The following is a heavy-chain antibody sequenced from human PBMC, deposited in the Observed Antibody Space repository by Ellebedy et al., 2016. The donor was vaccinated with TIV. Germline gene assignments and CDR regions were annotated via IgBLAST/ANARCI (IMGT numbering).Heavy chain of an antibody. CDR1: RLTFSTYP. V-gene: IGHV3-7*01. J-gene: IGHJ4*02. CDR3: ARDQGRGIDY. D-gene: IGHD3-10*01. CDR2: TDQDGTEK. Sequence: GGSLRLSCAASRLTFSTYPMNWVRQAPGKGLEWVANTDQDGTEKNYVDSVKGRFTISRDHAKNSLYLQMNSLRVEDTAVYYCARDQGRGIDYWGQGTLVTVSS.